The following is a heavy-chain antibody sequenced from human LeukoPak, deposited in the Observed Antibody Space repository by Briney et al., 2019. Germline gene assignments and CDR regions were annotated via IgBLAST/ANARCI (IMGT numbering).Heavy chain of an antibody. CDR2: IKQDGSEN. CDR3: ARDRNAYDSSDY. Sequence: GVSLRLSCAASGFTFSSYWMSWVRQAPGKGLEWVANIKQDGSENYYVDSVRGRFTISRDNAKNSLYLQMNNVRAEDTAVYYCARDRNAYDSSDYWGQGTLVTVSS. V-gene: IGHV3-7*04. D-gene: IGHD3-22*01. J-gene: IGHJ4*02. CDR1: GFTFSSYW.